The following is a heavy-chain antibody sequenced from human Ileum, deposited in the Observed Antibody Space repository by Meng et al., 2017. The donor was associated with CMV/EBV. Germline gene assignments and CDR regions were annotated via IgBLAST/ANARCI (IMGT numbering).Heavy chain of an antibody. Sequence: SGGTFSSYAISWVRQAPGQGLEWMGGIIPIFGTANYAQKFQGRVTITTDESTSTAYMELSSLRSEDTAVYYCARALSDSSGYYVTGGYWGQGTLVTVS. J-gene: IGHJ4*02. CDR1: GGTFSSYA. V-gene: IGHV1-69*05. D-gene: IGHD3-22*01. CDR3: ARALSDSSGYYVTGGY. CDR2: IIPIFGTA.